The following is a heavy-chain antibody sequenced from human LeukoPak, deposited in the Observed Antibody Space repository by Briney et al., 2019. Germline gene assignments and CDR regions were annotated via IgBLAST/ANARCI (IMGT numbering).Heavy chain of an antibody. J-gene: IGHJ5*02. CDR3: ARGPASGSDFAWFDP. Sequence: SETLSPTCAVYGGSLSNYYWSWIRQPPGKGLEWVGEINHSGSTKFNPSLKSRVTILVAMSKSQFSLELRSVTAADTAVYYCARGPASGSDFAWFDPWGQGTLVTVSS. D-gene: IGHD3-10*01. CDR2: INHSGST. CDR1: GGSLSNYY. V-gene: IGHV4-34*01.